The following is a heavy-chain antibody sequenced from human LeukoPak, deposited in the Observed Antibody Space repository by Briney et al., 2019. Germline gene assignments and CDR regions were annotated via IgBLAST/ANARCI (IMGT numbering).Heavy chain of an antibody. CDR1: GGSISGSNYC. Sequence: SETLSLTCTVSGGSISGSNYCWGWIRQPPGKGLEWIGSIYYSGSTYYNPSLKSRVTISVDTSKNQFSLKLSSVTAADTAVYYCASINRDSSGWYYFDYWGQGTLVTVSS. D-gene: IGHD6-19*01. CDR3: ASINRDSSGWYYFDY. CDR2: IYYSGST. J-gene: IGHJ4*02. V-gene: IGHV4-39*07.